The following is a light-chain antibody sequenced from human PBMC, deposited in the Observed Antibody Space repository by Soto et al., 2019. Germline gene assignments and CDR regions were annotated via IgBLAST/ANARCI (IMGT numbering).Light chain of an antibody. CDR1: QSVSND. CDR3: HQYNHWLTWK. V-gene: IGKV3-15*01. J-gene: IGKJ1*01. Sequence: VLTHSPGTLSLSPLYIAPLSCRSIQSVSNDYVAWVQQKPGQAPRLLIYGASTRATCIPARFSGSGSGTEFTLTISSLQSEDFAVYYCHQYNHWLTWKCGKGTKVDIK. CDR2: GAS.